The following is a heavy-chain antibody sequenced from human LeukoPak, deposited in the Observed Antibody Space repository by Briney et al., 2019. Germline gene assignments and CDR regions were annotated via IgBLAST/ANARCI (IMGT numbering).Heavy chain of an antibody. CDR2: IYYSGIT. D-gene: IGHD2-2*01. Sequence: SETLSLTCTVSGGSISSGSHYWGWIRQPPGRGLEWIGSIYYSGITYYNPSLRSRVTISVDTSKNQFSLKLSFVTATDTAVYYCRFKYCSSSTCFYYFDYWGQGTLVTVSS. CDR1: GGSISSGSHY. CDR3: RFKYCSSSTCFYYFDY. J-gene: IGHJ4*02. V-gene: IGHV4-39*01.